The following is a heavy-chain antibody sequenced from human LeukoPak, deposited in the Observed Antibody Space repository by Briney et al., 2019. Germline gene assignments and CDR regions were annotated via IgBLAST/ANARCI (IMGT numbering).Heavy chain of an antibody. CDR3: ARGAYCSGDNCYPENFDY. V-gene: IGHV3-48*03. CDR1: GFTFSSYE. J-gene: IGHJ4*02. D-gene: IGHD2-15*01. CDR2: ISSSGSTI. Sequence: PGGSLRLSCAASGFTFSSYEMNWVRQAPGKGLEWVSYISSSGSTIYYADSVKGRFTMSRDNAKNTLYLQMNSLRAEDTAVYFCARGAYCSGDNCYPENFDYWGQGTLVTVSS.